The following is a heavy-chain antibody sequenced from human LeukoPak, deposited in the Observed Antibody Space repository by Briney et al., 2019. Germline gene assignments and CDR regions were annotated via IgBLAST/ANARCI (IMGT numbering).Heavy chain of an antibody. D-gene: IGHD2-15*01. Sequence: PGGSLRLSCAASGFTFSDYYMSWIRQAPGKGLEWVSYISSSSSYTNYADSVKGRFTIPRDNAKNSLYLQMNSLRAEDTAVYYCARDRGYCSGGSCYPKNFDYWGQGTLVTVSS. V-gene: IGHV3-11*06. J-gene: IGHJ4*02. CDR3: ARDRGYCSGGSCYPKNFDY. CDR1: GFTFSDYY. CDR2: ISSSSSYT.